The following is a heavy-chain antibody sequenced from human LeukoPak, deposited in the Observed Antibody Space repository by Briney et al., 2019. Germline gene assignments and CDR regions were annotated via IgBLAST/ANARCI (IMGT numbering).Heavy chain of an antibody. CDR3: AKPSITGTTNPYYYGMDV. CDR1: GYTFTSYY. J-gene: IGHJ6*02. CDR2: INPSGGST. D-gene: IGHD1-7*01. Sequence: ASVKVSCKASGYTFTSYYMHWVRQAPGQGLEWMGIINPSGGSTSYAQKLQGRVTMTRDTSTSTVYMELSSLRSEDTAVYYCAKPSITGTTNPYYYGMDVWGQGTTVTVSS. V-gene: IGHV1-46*01.